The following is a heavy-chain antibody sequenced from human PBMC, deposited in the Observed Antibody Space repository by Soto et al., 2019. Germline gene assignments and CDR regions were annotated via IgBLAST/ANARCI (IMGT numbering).Heavy chain of an antibody. D-gene: IGHD3-22*01. CDR2: ISSSRSSI. V-gene: IGHV3-48*01. CDR1: GFTFSSYS. J-gene: IGHJ3*02. CDR3: AKLIPYYYDSSGYSDYAFDI. Sequence: PGGSLRLSCAASGFTFSSYSMNWVRQAPGKGLEWVSYISSSRSSIYYADSVKGRFTISRDNAKNTLYLQMNSLRAEDTAVYYCAKLIPYYYDSSGYSDYAFDIWGQGTMVTVSS.